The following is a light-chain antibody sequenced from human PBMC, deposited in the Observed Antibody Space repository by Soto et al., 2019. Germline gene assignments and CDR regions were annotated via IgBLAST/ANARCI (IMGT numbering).Light chain of an antibody. V-gene: IGKV1-39*01. J-gene: IGKJ4*01. CDR1: QSISSY. CDR2: AAS. CDR3: QQSYSTPLT. Sequence: NRVTPSTFSLSASVRNRVTITFPASQSISSYLNWYQQKPGKAPKLLIYAASSLQSGVPSRFSGSGSGTDFTLTISSLQPEDFATYYCQQSYSTPLTFGGRTKVDIK.